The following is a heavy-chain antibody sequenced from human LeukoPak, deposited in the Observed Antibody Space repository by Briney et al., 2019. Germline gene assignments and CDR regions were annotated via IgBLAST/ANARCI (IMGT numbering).Heavy chain of an antibody. CDR1: GYTFTSYG. CDR3: ARAVRLGELSFTYYYYGMDV. J-gene: IGHJ6*02. CDR2: ISAYNGNT. D-gene: IGHD3-16*02. Sequence: ASVKVSCKASGYTFTSYGISWVRQAPGQGLEWMGWISAYNGNTNYAQKLQGRVTMTTDTSTSTAYMELRSLRSDDTAVYYCARAVRLGELSFTYYYYGMDVWGQGTTVTVSS. V-gene: IGHV1-18*01.